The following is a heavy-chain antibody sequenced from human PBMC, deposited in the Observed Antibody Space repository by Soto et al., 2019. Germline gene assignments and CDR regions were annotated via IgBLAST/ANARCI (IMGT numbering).Heavy chain of an antibody. Sequence: SVKVSCKASGYTFTGYYMHWVRQAPGRGLEWMGWITPFNGNTNYAQKFQDRVTITRDRSMSTAYMELSSLRSEDTAMYYCATSYCSGGSCYNRFAPWGKGTLVTVSS. CDR3: ATSYCSGGSCYNRFAP. D-gene: IGHD2-15*01. CDR2: ITPFNGNT. CDR1: GYTFTGYY. V-gene: IGHV1-45*02. J-gene: IGHJ5*02.